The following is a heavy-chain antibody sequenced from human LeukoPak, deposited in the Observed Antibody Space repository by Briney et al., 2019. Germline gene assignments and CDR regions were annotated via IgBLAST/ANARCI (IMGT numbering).Heavy chain of an antibody. CDR2: IYYSGST. D-gene: IGHD6-13*01. CDR1: GGSISSYY. Sequence: SETLSLTCTVSGGSISSYYWSWIRQPPGKGLEWIGYIYYSGSTNYNPSLKSRVTISVDTSKNQFSLKLSSVTAADTAVYYCARRMGGYSSSWFDFDYWGQGTLVTVSS. J-gene: IGHJ4*02. CDR3: ARRMGGYSSSWFDFDY. V-gene: IGHV4-59*08.